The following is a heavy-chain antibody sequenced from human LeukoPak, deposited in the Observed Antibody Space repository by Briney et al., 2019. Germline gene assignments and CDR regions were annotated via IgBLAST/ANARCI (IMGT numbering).Heavy chain of an antibody. CDR3: ARNYNYYDSSGYGAFDI. CDR1: GYTFTSYA. V-gene: IGHV7-4-1*02. J-gene: IGHJ3*02. D-gene: IGHD3-22*01. Sequence: ASVKVSCKASGYTFTSYAMNWVRQAPGQGLEWMGWINTNTGNPTYAQGFTGRFVFSLDTSVSTAYLQISSLKAEDTAVYYCARNYNYYDSSGYGAFDIWGQGTMVTVSS. CDR2: INTNTGNP.